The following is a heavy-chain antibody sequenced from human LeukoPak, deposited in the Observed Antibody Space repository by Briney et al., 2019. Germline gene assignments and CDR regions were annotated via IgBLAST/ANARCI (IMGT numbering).Heavy chain of an antibody. CDR1: GYTFTSYY. CDR3: ARIHYDFWSGSFFYGMDV. CDR2: INPSGGST. D-gene: IGHD3-3*01. J-gene: IGHJ6*02. V-gene: IGHV1-46*01. Sequence: GASVKVSCKASGYTFTSYYMHWVRQAPGQGLEWMGIINPSGGSTSYAQKFQGRVTITADKSTSTAYMELSSLRSEDTAVYYCARIHYDFWSGSFFYGMDVWGQGTTVTVSS.